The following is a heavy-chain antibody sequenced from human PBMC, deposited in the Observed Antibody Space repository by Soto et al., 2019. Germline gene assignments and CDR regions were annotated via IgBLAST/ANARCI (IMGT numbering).Heavy chain of an antibody. CDR2: INPNSGGT. V-gene: IGHV1-2*04. CDR3: ARARHGPYSSSLYYFDY. D-gene: IGHD6-6*01. Sequence: ASVKVSCKASGYTFTGYYTHWVRQAPGQGLEWMGWINPNSGGTNYAQKFQGWVTMTRDTSISTAYMELSRLRSDDTAVYYCARARHGPYSSSLYYFDYWGQGTLVTVSS. J-gene: IGHJ4*02. CDR1: GYTFTGYY.